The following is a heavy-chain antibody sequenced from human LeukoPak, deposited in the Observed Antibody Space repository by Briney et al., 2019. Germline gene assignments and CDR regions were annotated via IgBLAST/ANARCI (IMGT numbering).Heavy chain of an antibody. CDR1: GFGLSTYW. V-gene: IGHV3-7*03. CDR2: IKEDGSEK. J-gene: IGHJ4*02. Sequence: GGSPRLSCAASGFGLSTYWMSWVRQTPGKGLEWVASIKEDGSEKHYVDSVKGRFTISRDNAKNSLYLQMNSLRAEDTAVYYCTRDPRRLDYWGQGTLVTVSS. CDR3: TRDPRRLDY.